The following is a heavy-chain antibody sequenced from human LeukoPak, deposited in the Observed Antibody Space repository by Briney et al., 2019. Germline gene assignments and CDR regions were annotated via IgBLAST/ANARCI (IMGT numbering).Heavy chain of an antibody. V-gene: IGHV3-15*01. J-gene: IGHJ4*02. CDR1: GFSLSKVW. CDR3: TTVDYGDLTPAASSDY. D-gene: IGHD4-17*01. CDR2: IKTKTDGGTT. Sequence: GGSLRLSCTASGFSLSKVWMSWVRQAPGQGLEWVGHIKTKTDGGTTEYVAPVRGRFTISRDDSGDTLYLQVNSLKIEDTAVYYCTTVDYGDLTPAASSDYWGQGTLVTVSS.